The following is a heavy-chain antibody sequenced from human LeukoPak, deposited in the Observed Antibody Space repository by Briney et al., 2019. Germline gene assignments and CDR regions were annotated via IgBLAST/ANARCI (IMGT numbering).Heavy chain of an antibody. V-gene: IGHV1-58*02. CDR1: GFTFSSSA. J-gene: IGHJ4*02. D-gene: IGHD3-9*01. CDR2: IVVGSGNT. Sequence: ASVKVSCKASGFTFSSSAMQWVRQARGQRLEWMRWIVVGSGNTNYAQKFQERVTITRDMSTSTAYMELSSLRSEDTAVYYCAAGRYFDLVDYWGQGTLVTVSS. CDR3: AAGRYFDLVDY.